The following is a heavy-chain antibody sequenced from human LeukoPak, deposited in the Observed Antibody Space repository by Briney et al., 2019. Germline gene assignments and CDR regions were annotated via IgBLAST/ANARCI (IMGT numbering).Heavy chain of an antibody. CDR2: IYYSGST. V-gene: IGHV4-39*01. Sequence: SETLSLTCTVSGGSISSSSYYWGWIRQPPGKGLEWIGSIYYSGSTYYNPSLKSRVTISVDTSENQFSLKLSSVTAADTAVYYCARRVWGSYRNFDYWGQGTLVTVSS. CDR1: GGSISSSSYY. CDR3: ARRVWGSYRNFDY. J-gene: IGHJ4*02. D-gene: IGHD3-16*02.